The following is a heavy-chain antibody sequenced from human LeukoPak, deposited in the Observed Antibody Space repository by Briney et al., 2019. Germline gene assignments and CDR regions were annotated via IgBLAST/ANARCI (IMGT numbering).Heavy chain of an antibody. CDR3: AKDRLYYYDSSGYLGY. Sequence: PGGSLRLSCAASGFTFSSYAMSWVRQAPGKGLEWVSAISGSGGSTYYADSVKGRFTISRDNSKNTLYLQMNSLRAEDTAVYYCAKDRLYYYDSSGYLGYWGQGTLVTISS. V-gene: IGHV3-23*01. CDR2: ISGSGGST. D-gene: IGHD3-22*01. J-gene: IGHJ4*02. CDR1: GFTFSSYA.